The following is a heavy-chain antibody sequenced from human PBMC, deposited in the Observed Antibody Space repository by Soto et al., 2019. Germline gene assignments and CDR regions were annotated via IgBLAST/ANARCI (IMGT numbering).Heavy chain of an antibody. CDR1: GFSLSTSGVG. D-gene: IGHD4-17*01. CDR2: IYWDNDK. J-gene: IGHJ4*02. CDR3: AHRAGDREAY. V-gene: IGHV2-5*02. Sequence: QITLKESGPPLVKPTQTLTLTCTFSGFSLSTSGVGVGWIRQPPGKALEWLALIYWDNDKRYSPSLESRLTITKDTSKNQVVLTMTNVDPVDTATYYCAHRAGDREAYWGQGTLVTVSS.